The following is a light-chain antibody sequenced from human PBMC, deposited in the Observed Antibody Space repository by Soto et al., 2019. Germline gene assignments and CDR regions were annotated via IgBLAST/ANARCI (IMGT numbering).Light chain of an antibody. J-gene: IGKJ1*01. V-gene: IGKV3-15*01. CDR3: QQYNDWPRT. CDR2: GGS. CDR1: QSVSSN. Sequence: EIVMTQSAATLSVSPGERATLSCRASQSVSSNLAWYQQKLGQAPRLLIYGGSTRATDIPARFSGSGSGTDFTLTISRLQSEDFAVYYCQQYNDWPRTFGQGTKVDIK.